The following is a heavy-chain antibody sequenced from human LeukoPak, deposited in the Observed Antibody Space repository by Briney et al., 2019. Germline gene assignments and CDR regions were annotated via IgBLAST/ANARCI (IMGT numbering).Heavy chain of an antibody. Sequence: VASVKVSCKTSGYTFTVQYLHWVRQAPGQGLEWMGWINPNSGGTKSAQKFQGRVIMTRDTSISTAYMELRSLSSDDTAVYYCARWRQLHWGELFPFAEFVQPWGQGTLVTVFS. CDR3: ARWRQLHWGELFPFAEFVQP. J-gene: IGHJ1*01. CDR2: INPNSGGT. CDR1: GYTFTVQY. V-gene: IGHV1-2*02. D-gene: IGHD3-16*01.